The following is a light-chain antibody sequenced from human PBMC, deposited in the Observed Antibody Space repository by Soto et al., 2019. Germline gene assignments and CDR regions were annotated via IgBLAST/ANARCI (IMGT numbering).Light chain of an antibody. V-gene: IGLV2-14*01. CDR2: DVS. J-gene: IGLJ2*01. CDR3: SSYTSSSTFV. CDR1: SSDVGGYNY. Sequence: QSALTQPASVSGSPGQSITISCTGTSSDVGGYNYVSWYQQHPGKAPKLMIYDVSNRPSGVSNRFSGSKSGNTASLTISGLQAEDEADYYCSSYTSSSTFVFGGGTTLTVL.